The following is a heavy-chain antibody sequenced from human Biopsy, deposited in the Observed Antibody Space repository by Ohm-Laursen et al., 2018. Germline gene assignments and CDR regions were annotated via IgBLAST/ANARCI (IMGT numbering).Heavy chain of an antibody. CDR2: ISGSSNNI. CDR3: TKRRTAARPFDS. CDR1: GFIFSDYG. D-gene: IGHD6-25*01. J-gene: IGHJ4*01. Sequence: RSLRLSCAASGFIFSDYGMHWVRQAPGKGLEWVSGISGSSNNIIYADSVRGRFTISRDNAKSSLYLEMNSLRSEDTAFYYCTKRRTAARPFDSWGHGTLVTVSS. V-gene: IGHV3-9*01.